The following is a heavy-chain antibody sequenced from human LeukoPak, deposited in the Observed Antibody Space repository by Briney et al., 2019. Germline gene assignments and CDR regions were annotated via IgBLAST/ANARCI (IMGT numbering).Heavy chain of an antibody. CDR1: GFTVSSNY. J-gene: IGHJ4*02. Sequence: GGSLRLSCAASGFTVSSNYMSWVRQAPGKGLEWVSVIYSGGSTYYADSVKGRFTISRDNSKNTLYLQMNSLRAEDTAVYYCARGTAYYESSGPYFDYWGQGTLVTVSS. D-gene: IGHD3-22*01. CDR2: IYSGGST. CDR3: ARGTAYYESSGPYFDY. V-gene: IGHV3-66*01.